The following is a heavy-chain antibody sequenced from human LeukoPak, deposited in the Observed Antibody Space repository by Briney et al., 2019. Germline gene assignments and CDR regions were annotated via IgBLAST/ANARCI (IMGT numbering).Heavy chain of an antibody. CDR1: GYTFTSYY. CDR3: ARGGGDFWSGYLYYFDY. D-gene: IGHD3-3*01. V-gene: IGHV1-46*01. CDR2: INPSGGST. J-gene: IGHJ4*02. Sequence: GASVKVSCKASGYTFTSYYMHWVRQAPGQGLEWMGIINPSGGSTSYAQKFQGRVTMTRDTSTSTVYMELSSLRSEDTAVYYCARGGGDFWSGYLYYFDYWGQGTLVTVSS.